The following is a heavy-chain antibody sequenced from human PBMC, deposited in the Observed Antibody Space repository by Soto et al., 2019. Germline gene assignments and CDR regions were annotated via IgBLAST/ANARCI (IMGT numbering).Heavy chain of an antibody. V-gene: IGHV3-48*02. CDR1: GFTFSSHA. D-gene: IGHD3-16*01. Sequence: EVQLVESGGGLVQPGGSLKLSCAESGFTFSSHAMNWVRQAPGKGLEWVAYIHGTRSIIYYADSVKGRFTISRDNAKNSVYLQMDSLRDEDTALYYCARDARNADYDYWGQGTLVTVSS. CDR2: IHGTRSII. CDR3: ARDARNADYDY. J-gene: IGHJ4*02.